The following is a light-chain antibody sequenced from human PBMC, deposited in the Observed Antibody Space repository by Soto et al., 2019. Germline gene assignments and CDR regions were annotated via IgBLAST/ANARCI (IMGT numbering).Light chain of an antibody. CDR1: QSVSGN. CDR3: QQYNNWLPWT. Sequence: EIVMTQSPATLSVSPGERATLSCRASQSVSGNLAWYQQKPGQAPRLLIYGASTRATGIPARFSGSGSGTEFTLTNSSLQSEDFAVYYCQQYNNWLPWTFGQGTKVEIK. V-gene: IGKV3-15*01. J-gene: IGKJ1*01. CDR2: GAS.